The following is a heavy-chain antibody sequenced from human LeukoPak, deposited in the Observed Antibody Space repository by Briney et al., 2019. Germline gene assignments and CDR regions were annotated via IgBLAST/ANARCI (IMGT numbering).Heavy chain of an antibody. J-gene: IGHJ4*02. V-gene: IGHV3-23*01. CDR1: GFTFSNFG. Sequence: GGSLRLSCAASGFTFSNFGLSWVRQAPGKGLEWVSGTTGSGETTYYADSVKGRFTISRDNSKNTLYLQLNSLRTEDTAVYYCATHPAYTSFDYWGQGTLVTVSS. D-gene: IGHD1-1*01. CDR2: TTGSGETT. CDR3: ATHPAYTSFDY.